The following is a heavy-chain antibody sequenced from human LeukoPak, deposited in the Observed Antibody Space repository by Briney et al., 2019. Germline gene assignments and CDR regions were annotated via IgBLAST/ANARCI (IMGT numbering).Heavy chain of an antibody. Sequence: PSETLSLTCTVSGGSISSYYWSWIRQPPGKGLEWIGYIYYSGSTKYNPSLKSRVTISVDTSKNQFSLRLSSLTAADTAVYYCARVGLRGYSYGLDYWGQGTLVTVSS. J-gene: IGHJ4*02. CDR2: IYYSGST. CDR3: ARVGLRGYSYGLDY. D-gene: IGHD5-18*01. V-gene: IGHV4-59*01. CDR1: GGSISSYY.